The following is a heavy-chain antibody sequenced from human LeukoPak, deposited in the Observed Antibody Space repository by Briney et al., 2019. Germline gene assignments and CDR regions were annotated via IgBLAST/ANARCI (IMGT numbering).Heavy chain of an antibody. CDR3: ARDPYYYGSGSNFDY. Sequence: GASVKVSCKASGYTFTGHYLHWVRQAPGQGLEWMGWINPYSGDTKYAQSFQGRVTLTRDTSINTAHMELTRLTSDDTAVYYCARDPYYYGSGSNFDYWGQGTLVTVSS. D-gene: IGHD3-10*01. J-gene: IGHJ4*02. CDR1: GYTFTGHY. V-gene: IGHV1-2*02. CDR2: INPYSGDT.